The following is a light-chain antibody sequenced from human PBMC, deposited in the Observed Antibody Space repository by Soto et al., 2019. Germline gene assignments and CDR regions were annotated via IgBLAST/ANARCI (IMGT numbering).Light chain of an antibody. Sequence: EIVLTQSPGTLSLSPGERATLSCRASQSVSSSYLAWYQQKPGQAPRLHIYGASNRATGIPDRFSGSGSGTDFTLTISRLEPEDFAVYYCQQYGSSGTFGQGTKVDI. CDR3: QQYGSSGT. CDR1: QSVSSSY. CDR2: GAS. J-gene: IGKJ1*01. V-gene: IGKV3-20*01.